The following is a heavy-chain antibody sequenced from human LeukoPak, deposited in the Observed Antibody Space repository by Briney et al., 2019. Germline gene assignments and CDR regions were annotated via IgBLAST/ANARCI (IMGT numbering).Heavy chain of an antibody. CDR2: VNESGGT. V-gene: IGHV4-34*01. Sequence: SETLSLTCAVYIDSFSNYHWNWIRQTPAKGMEWIGEVNESGGTNISPSLRSRVTLSLDTSKNQFSLKLSSVTAADTAVYYCARENSYGYFDYWGQGTLVTVSS. J-gene: IGHJ4*02. CDR3: ARENSYGYFDY. D-gene: IGHD5-18*01. CDR1: IDSFSNYH.